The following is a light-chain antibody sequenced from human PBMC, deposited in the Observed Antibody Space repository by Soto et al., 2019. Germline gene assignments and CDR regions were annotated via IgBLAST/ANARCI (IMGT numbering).Light chain of an antibody. V-gene: IGLV1-51*01. Sequence: QSVLTQPPSVSTAPGQKVTISCSGSSSNIGNNYVSWYQQLPGTAPKLLIYDTNKRPSGIPDRFSGSKSGTSATLGITGLQTGDEADYYCETWDSSLSAGVFGTGTQLTVL. J-gene: IGLJ1*01. CDR1: SSNIGNNY. CDR3: ETWDSSLSAGV. CDR2: DTN.